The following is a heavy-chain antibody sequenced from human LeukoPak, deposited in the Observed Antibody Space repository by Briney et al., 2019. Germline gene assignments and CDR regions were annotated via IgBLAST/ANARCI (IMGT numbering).Heavy chain of an antibody. D-gene: IGHD3-3*01. CDR1: GLNQCSIH. J-gene: IGHJ1*01. CDR2: IYSGGST. V-gene: IGHV3-53*01. Sequence: PGGSLRLSCAASGLNQCSIHKRCLRQAPGKGLEWVSVIYSGGSTYYADSVKGRFTVSRDNSKNTLYLQMNSLRAEYTAVYYCPRDYEQHWGQGTLVTVSS. CDR3: PRDYEQH.